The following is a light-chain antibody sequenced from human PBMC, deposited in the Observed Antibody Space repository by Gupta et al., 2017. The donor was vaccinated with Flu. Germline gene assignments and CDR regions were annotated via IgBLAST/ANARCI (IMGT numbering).Light chain of an antibody. CDR1: QIISSY. V-gene: IGKV1-39*01. Sequence: PSSLSASVGDKVTITCRASQIISSYLNWYQQKPGRAPKLLISAASTGESGVPSRFSGSGSGTDFTLTISGRQPEEYGIYYCQQSYSSFWTFGQGTXVDMK. J-gene: IGKJ1*01. CDR3: QQSYSSFWT. CDR2: AAS.